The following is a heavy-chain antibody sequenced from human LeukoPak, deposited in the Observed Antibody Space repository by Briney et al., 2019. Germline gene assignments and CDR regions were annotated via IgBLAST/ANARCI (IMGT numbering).Heavy chain of an antibody. J-gene: IGHJ4*02. CDR2: IWYDGSNK. V-gene: IGHV3-33*08. Sequence: GRSLRLSCAASGFTFSSYGMHWVRQAPGKGLEWVAVIWYDGSNKYYADSVKGRFTISRDNSKNTLYLQMNSLRAEDTALYYCATEGFYFWGPGTQVTVSS. CDR3: ATEGFYF. CDR1: GFTFSSYG.